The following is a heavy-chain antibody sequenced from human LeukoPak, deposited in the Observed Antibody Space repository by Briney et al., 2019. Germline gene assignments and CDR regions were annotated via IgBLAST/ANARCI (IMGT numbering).Heavy chain of an antibody. CDR1: GYSFTSYW. CDR3: ARSGTYYYDSSGYSIDY. V-gene: IGHV5-51*01. CDR2: IYPGDSDT. D-gene: IGHD3-22*01. Sequence: GESLKISCKGSGYSFTSYWIGWVRPMPGKGLEWMGIIYPGDSDTRYSPSFQGQVTISADKSISTAYLQWSSLKASDTAMYYCARSGTYYYDSSGYSIDYWGQGTLVTVSS. J-gene: IGHJ4*02.